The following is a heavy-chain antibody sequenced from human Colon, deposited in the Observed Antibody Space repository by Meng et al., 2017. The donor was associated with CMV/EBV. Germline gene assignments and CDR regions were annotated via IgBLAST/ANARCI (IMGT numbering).Heavy chain of an antibody. CDR2: ISDHNGNT. Sequence: ASVKVSCKASGYSLSNYGIAWVRQALGQGLEWMGWISDHNGNTNYAQKFQGRVTVTTDTSTGTVYMELGSLRSDDTAVYYCARDLTGYCSSSTCYIGWFDAWGQGTLVTVSS. V-gene: IGHV1-18*01. D-gene: IGHD2-2*01. J-gene: IGHJ5*02. CDR1: GYSLSNYG. CDR3: ARDLTGYCSSSTCYIGWFDA.